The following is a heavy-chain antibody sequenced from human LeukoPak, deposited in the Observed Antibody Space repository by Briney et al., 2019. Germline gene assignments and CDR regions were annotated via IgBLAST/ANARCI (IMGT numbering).Heavy chain of an antibody. Sequence: PGGSLRLSYAASGFTFSKYVMSWVRQAPGKGLEWVSYINHNGEMIFYPDFVKGRFTISRDNAKNSLYLQMNSLRAEDTAVYYCAKTPVAAGPYYFDYWGQGTLVTVSS. CDR1: GFTFSKYV. CDR2: INHNGEMI. J-gene: IGHJ4*02. CDR3: AKTPVAAGPYYFDY. D-gene: IGHD6-6*01. V-gene: IGHV3-48*01.